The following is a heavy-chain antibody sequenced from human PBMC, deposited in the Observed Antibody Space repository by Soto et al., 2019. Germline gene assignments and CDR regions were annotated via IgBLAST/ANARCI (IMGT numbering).Heavy chain of an antibody. J-gene: IGHJ6*02. Sequence: LGESLKISSKGSGYSFTTYWIAWIRQPPGKGLEWIGIIYSGDSDTRNSPSFQGQVTISADKPISTAYLQWSSLKASDTAMYYCARHEATYYNFYGMDVWGQGTTVTVSS. CDR2: IYSGDSDT. CDR1: GYSFTTYW. CDR3: ARHEATYYNFYGMDV. V-gene: IGHV5-51*01.